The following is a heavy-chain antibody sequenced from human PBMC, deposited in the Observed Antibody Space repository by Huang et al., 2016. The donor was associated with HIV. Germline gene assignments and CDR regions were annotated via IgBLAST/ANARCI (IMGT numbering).Heavy chain of an antibody. CDR3: ATPASYGSYYDSSGFSV. CDR1: GYSFSSYW. CDR2: VYPADADS. V-gene: IGHV5-51*01. Sequence: QLVQSGVEVKKPGESLKISCKGSGYSFSSYWIAWVRQKPGKGLEWVGMVYPADADSRYSPSFQGQVTISADKSTSSAYLQWRSLKASDTAFYYCATPASYGSYYDSSGFSVWGQGTLVIVSS. J-gene: IGHJ4*02. D-gene: IGHD3-22*01.